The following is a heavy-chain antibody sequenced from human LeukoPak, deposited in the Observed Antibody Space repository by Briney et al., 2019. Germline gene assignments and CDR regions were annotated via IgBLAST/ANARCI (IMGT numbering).Heavy chain of an antibody. CDR1: GFIFSSYS. J-gene: IGHJ4*02. Sequence: GGSLRLSCAASGFIFSSYSMNWVRHAPGKGLEWVSSISSTSTYIHYADSLKGRFTISSDKARNSLCLQINSLRVEDTVVYYCARVQRGEMATFDYWGQGTLVTVSS. CDR2: ISSTSTYI. D-gene: IGHD5-24*01. V-gene: IGHV3-21*01. CDR3: ARVQRGEMATFDY.